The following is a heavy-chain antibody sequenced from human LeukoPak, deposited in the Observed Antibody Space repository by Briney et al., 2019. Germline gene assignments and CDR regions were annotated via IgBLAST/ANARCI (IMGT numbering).Heavy chain of an antibody. V-gene: IGHV1-69*04. CDR3: ARDLEYDYVWGSYRLPDFDI. D-gene: IGHD3-16*02. CDR1: GGTFSSYA. Sequence: GASVKVSCKASGGTFSSYAISWVRQAPGQGLEWMGRIIPILGIANYAQKFQGRVTITADKSTSTAYMELSSLRSEDTAVYYCARDLEYDYVWGSYRLPDFDIWGQGTMVTVSS. J-gene: IGHJ3*02. CDR2: IIPILGIA.